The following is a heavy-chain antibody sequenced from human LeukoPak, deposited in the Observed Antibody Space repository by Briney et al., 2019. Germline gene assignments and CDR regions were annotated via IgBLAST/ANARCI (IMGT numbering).Heavy chain of an antibody. J-gene: IGHJ3*02. CDR2: ISGSGGST. CDR1: GFTFSSYA. D-gene: IGHD1-26*01. V-gene: IGHV3-23*01. Sequence: KSGGSLRPSCAASGFTFSSYAMSWVRQAPGKGLEWVSVISGSGGSTDYADSVKGRFTISRDNSKNTLYLQMNSLRAEDTAVYYCTKKEWDLLTDAFDIWGQGTMVTVSS. CDR3: TKKEWDLLTDAFDI.